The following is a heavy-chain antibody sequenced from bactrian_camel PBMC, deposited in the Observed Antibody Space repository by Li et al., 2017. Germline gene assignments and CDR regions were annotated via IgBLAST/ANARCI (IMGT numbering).Heavy chain of an antibody. V-gene: IGHV3S25*01. CDR1: GFTFSSYW. Sequence: QLVESGGGTVQPGGSPRLSCAASGFTFSSYWMYWVRQAPGKGLEWVSAINSGGDSTYYADSVKGRFTGSRDNAKNTVYLQMNSLKPDDTAVYYCAADSLNRGGSPLRQGTQVTVS. CDR2: INSGGDST. D-gene: IGHD2*01. J-gene: IGHJ4*01.